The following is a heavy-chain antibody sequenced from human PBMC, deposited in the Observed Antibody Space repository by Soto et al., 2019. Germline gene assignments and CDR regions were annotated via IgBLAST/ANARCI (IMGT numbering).Heavy chain of an antibody. CDR3: ATLWFGELFPRNWFDP. D-gene: IGHD3-10*01. CDR2: INHSGST. Sequence: PSETLSLTCAVYDGSFSGYYWTWIRQPPGTGLEWIGEINHSGSTNYNPSLKSRVTISVDTSKNQFSLKLSSVTAADTAVYYCATLWFGELFPRNWFDPWGQGTLVTVSS. CDR1: DGSFSGYY. V-gene: IGHV4-34*01. J-gene: IGHJ5*02.